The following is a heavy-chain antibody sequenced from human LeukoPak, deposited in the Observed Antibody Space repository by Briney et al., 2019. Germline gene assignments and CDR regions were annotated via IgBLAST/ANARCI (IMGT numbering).Heavy chain of an antibody. CDR1: GFTFSSYF. CDR2: ISGSGTNT. V-gene: IGHV3-23*01. D-gene: IGHD3/OR15-3a*01. J-gene: IGHJ4*02. Sequence: GGSLRLPCAASGFTFSSYFMSWVRQAPGKGLEWVSGISGSGTNTYYADSVKGRFSISRDNSKNTLYLQVDSLRADDTAVYYCAIGHRQKRGLNTYWGQGTLVTVSS. CDR3: AIGHRQKRGLNTY.